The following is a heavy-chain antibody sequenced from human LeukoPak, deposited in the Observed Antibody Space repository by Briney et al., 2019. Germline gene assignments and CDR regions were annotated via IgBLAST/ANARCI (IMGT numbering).Heavy chain of an antibody. Sequence: SETLSLTCTVSGGSISSYYWSWIRQPPGKGLEWIGYIYYSGSTNYNPSLKSRVTISVDTSKNQFSLKLSSVTAADTAVYYCARSWADPSPWFDPWGQGTLVTVSS. CDR2: IYYSGST. D-gene: IGHD2-2*01. CDR3: ARSWADPSPWFDP. J-gene: IGHJ5*02. V-gene: IGHV4-59*01. CDR1: GGSISSYY.